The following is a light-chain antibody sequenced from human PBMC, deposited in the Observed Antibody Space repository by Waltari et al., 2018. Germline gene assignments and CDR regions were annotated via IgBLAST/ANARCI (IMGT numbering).Light chain of an antibody. J-gene: IGLJ3*02. CDR1: SADIGRYNL. CDR3: SSFESSRTWV. V-gene: IGLV2-23*02. Sequence: QSALTQPASVSGSPGQSITISCSGTSADIGRYNLVAWYQQLPANAPKLVIYEVTERPSELSNRFSGSKSGNTASLTISGLQAEDEADYYCSSFESSRTWVFGGGTKLTVL. CDR2: EVT.